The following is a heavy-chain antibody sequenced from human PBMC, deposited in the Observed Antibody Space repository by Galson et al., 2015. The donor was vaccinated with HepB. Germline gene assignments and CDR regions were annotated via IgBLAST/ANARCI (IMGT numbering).Heavy chain of an antibody. CDR1: GFTFSSYG. CDR2: ISYDGSNK. CDR3: ATDLGSSWTFFDY. D-gene: IGHD6-13*01. J-gene: IGHJ4*02. Sequence: SLRLSCAASGFTFSSYGMHWVRQAPGKGLEWVAVISYDGSNKYYADSVKGRFTISRDNSKNTLYLQMNSLRAEDTAVYYCATDLGSSWTFFDYWGQGTLVTVSS. V-gene: IGHV3-30*03.